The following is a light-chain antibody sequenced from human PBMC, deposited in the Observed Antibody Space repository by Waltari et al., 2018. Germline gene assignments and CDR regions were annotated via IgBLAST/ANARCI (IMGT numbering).Light chain of an antibody. Sequence: QLVVTQSPSASASLGASVQLTCTLSSGHSSNIIARLQQQPDKGPRYLMKVNSDGSPSRGDEIPDRFSGSSSGAGRYLTISSLQAEDEADYYCQTGGHGTWVFGGGTKLTVL. J-gene: IGLJ3*02. CDR2: VNSDGSP. CDR1: SGHSSNI. CDR3: QTGGHGTWV. V-gene: IGLV4-69*01.